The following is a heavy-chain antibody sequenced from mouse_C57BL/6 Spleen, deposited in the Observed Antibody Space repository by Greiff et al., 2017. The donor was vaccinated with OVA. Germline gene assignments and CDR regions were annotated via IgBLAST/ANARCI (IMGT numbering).Heavy chain of an antibody. J-gene: IGHJ3*01. CDR1: GYTFTSYW. Sequence: VQLQQPGAELVRPGTSVKLSCKASGYTFTSYWMHWVKQRPGQGLEWIGVIDPSDSYTNSNQKFKGKATLTVDTSSSTAYMQLSSLTTEDSAVYYCAREANWDRFAYWGQGTLVTVSA. CDR2: IDPSDSYT. CDR3: AREANWDRFAY. D-gene: IGHD4-1*01. V-gene: IGHV1-59*01.